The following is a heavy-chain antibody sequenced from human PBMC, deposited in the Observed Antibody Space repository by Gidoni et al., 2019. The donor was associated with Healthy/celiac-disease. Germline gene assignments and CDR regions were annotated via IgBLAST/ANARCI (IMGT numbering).Heavy chain of an antibody. CDR2: INAGNGNT. D-gene: IGHD7-27*01. CDR3: AISLALGYFDY. CDR1: GYNFTRYA. Sequence: QVQLVQSGAEVKKPGASVKVSCKASGYNFTRYAMHSVRQAPGQRLEWIGWINAGNGNTKYSQKFQGRVTITRDTSASTAYMELSSLRSEDTAVYYCAISLALGYFDYWGQGTLVTVSS. J-gene: IGHJ4*02. V-gene: IGHV1-3*01.